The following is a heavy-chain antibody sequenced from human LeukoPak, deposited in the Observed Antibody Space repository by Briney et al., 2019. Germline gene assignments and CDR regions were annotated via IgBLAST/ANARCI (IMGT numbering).Heavy chain of an antibody. Sequence: GGSLRLSCAASGFTVSSNYMSWVRQAPGKGLEWVSVIYSGGSTYYADSVKGRFTISRDNSKNTLYLQMNSLRAEDTAVYYCAKGDGYNLNAFDIWGQGTMVTVSS. CDR3: AKGDGYNLNAFDI. CDR2: IYSGGST. D-gene: IGHD5-24*01. CDR1: GFTVSSNY. J-gene: IGHJ3*02. V-gene: IGHV3-53*01.